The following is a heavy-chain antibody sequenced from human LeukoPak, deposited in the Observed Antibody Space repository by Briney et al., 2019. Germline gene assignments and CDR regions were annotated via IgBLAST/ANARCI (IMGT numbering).Heavy chain of an antibody. CDR2: ITGSGAST. D-gene: IGHD3-22*01. J-gene: IGHJ4*02. V-gene: IGHV3-23*01. Sequence: GGSLRLSCSASGFTFNSYPVHWVRQAPGTGLGWVSAITGSGASTFYADSVKGRFTISRDNSKNTLYLQMNSLRAEDTAVYYCAKRDSSGSFYFDHWGQGTLVTVSS. CDR1: GFTFNSYP. CDR3: AKRDSSGSFYFDH.